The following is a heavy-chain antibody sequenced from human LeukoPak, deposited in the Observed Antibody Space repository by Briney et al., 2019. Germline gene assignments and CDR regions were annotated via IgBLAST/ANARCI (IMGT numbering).Heavy chain of an antibody. CDR2: IYYSGST. CDR3: ARQSAAAGTGHYFDY. V-gene: IGHV4-39*01. Sequence: SETLSLTCTVSGGSISSSSYYWGWIRQPPGKGLEWIGSIYYSGSTYYNPSLQSRVTISVDTSKNQFSLKLSSVTAADTAVYYCARQSAAAGTGHYFDYWGQGTLVTVSS. D-gene: IGHD6-13*01. J-gene: IGHJ4*02. CDR1: GGSISSSSYY.